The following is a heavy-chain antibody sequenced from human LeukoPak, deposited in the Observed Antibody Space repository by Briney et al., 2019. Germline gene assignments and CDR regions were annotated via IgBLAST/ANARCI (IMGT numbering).Heavy chain of an antibody. Sequence: SETLSLTCTVSGGSISSGSYYGSWIRQPAGKGLEWIGRIYTSGSTNYNPSLKSRVTISVDTSKNQFSLKLSSVTAADTAVYYCARLNYGSGSSFDYWGQGTLVTVSS. CDR1: GGSISSGSYY. CDR2: IYTSGST. V-gene: IGHV4-61*02. D-gene: IGHD3-10*01. J-gene: IGHJ4*02. CDR3: ARLNYGSGSSFDY.